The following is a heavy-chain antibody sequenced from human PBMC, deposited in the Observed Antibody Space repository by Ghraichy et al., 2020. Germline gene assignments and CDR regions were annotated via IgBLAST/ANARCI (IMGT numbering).Heavy chain of an antibody. D-gene: IGHD6-19*01. Sequence: SETLSLTCTVSGGSISSYYWSWIRQPPGKGLEWIGYIYYSGSTNYNPSLKSRVTISVDTSKNQFSLKLSSVTAADTAGYYCARRSGWYGEGYYFDYWGQGTLVTVSS. CDR3: ARRSGWYGEGYYFDY. J-gene: IGHJ4*02. CDR2: IYYSGST. V-gene: IGHV4-59*08. CDR1: GGSISSYY.